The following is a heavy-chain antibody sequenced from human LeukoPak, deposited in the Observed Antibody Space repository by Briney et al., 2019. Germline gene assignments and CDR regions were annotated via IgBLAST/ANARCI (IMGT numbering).Heavy chain of an antibody. V-gene: IGHV1-8*01. CDR3: ALRYSSGWVANGGAFDI. J-gene: IGHJ3*02. CDR2: MNPNSGNT. D-gene: IGHD6-19*01. Sequence: ASVKVSCKASGYTFTSYDINWVRQATGRGLEWMGWMNPNSGNTGYAQKFQGRVTMTRNTSISTAYMELSSLRSEDTAVYYCALRYSSGWVANGGAFDIWGQGTMVTVSS. CDR1: GYTFTSYD.